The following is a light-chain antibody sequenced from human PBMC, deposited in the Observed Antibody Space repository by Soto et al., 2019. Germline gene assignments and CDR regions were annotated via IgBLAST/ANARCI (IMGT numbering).Light chain of an antibody. CDR1: QSVLYSSNTKNY. V-gene: IGKV4-1*01. CDR3: QQYYSIPYT. CDR2: WPT. Sequence: DIVMTQSPDSLAVSLGERATINCRSSQSVLYSSNTKNYLAWYQQKPGQPPKLLIYWPTTRESGVPDRFSGSGSETDFTLTICSLQGEDGAVYYCQQYYSIPYTFGQGAKLEIK. J-gene: IGKJ2*01.